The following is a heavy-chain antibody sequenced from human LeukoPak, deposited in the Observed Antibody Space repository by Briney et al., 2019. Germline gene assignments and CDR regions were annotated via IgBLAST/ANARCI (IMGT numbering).Heavy chain of an antibody. CDR1: GYTFTSYG. Sequence: ASVKVSCKASGYTFTSYGISWVRQAPGQGLEWMGWISAGNGNTKYSQKFQGRVTITGDTIASTAYMELSSLRSEDTAVYYCVRDRGGATTVYWGQGTLVTVSS. D-gene: IGHD1-26*01. V-gene: IGHV1-18*01. J-gene: IGHJ4*02. CDR2: ISAGNGNT. CDR3: VRDRGGATTVY.